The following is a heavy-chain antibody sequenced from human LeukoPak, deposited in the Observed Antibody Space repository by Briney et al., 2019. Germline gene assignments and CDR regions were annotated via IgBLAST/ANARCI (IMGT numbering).Heavy chain of an antibody. J-gene: IGHJ4*02. CDR1: GFTFSSYA. Sequence: GESLRLSCAASGFTFSSYAMSWVRQAPGKGLEWVSAISGSGGSTYYADSVKGRFTISRDNSKNTLYLQMNSLRAEDTAVYYCAKDLSQLQSSVRVYWGQGTLVTVSS. D-gene: IGHD4-11*01. V-gene: IGHV3-23*01. CDR3: AKDLSQLQSSVRVY. CDR2: ISGSGGST.